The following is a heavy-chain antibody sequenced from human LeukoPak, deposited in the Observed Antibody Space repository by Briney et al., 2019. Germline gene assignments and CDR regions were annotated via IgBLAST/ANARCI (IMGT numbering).Heavy chain of an antibody. CDR1: GYTFTGYY. CDR2: INPNSGGT. CDR3: TRERIAVAGTTYYYYYGMDV. Sequence: ASVKVSCKASGYTFTGYYMHWVRQAPGQGLEWMGWINPNSGGTNYAQKFQGWVTMTRDTSISTAYMELSRLRSDDTAVYYCTRERIAVAGTTYYYYYGMDVWGQGTTVTVSS. V-gene: IGHV1-2*04. J-gene: IGHJ6*02. D-gene: IGHD6-19*01.